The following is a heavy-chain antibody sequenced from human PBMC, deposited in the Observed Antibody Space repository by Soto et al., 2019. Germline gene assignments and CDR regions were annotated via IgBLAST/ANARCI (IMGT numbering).Heavy chain of an antibody. V-gene: IGHV3-23*01. Sequence: EVQLLESGGGLVQPGGSLRLSCAASGFTFSSYAMSWVRQAPGKGLEWVSAISGSGGSTYYADSVKGRFTISRDNSKNTLYLQMNSLRAEDTAVYYCAKTKGSTAMKPRSFDPWGQGTLVTVSS. CDR1: GFTFSSYA. J-gene: IGHJ5*02. CDR2: ISGSGGST. CDR3: AKTKGSTAMKPRSFDP. D-gene: IGHD5-18*01.